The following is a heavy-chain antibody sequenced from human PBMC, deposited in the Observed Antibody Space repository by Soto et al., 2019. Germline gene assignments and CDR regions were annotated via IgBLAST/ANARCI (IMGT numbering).Heavy chain of an antibody. D-gene: IGHD3-3*01. CDR1: GFTFSSFA. J-gene: IGHJ5*02. CDR2: ISHDGYNK. V-gene: IGHV3-30-3*01. Sequence: GGSLRLSCGASGFTFSSFALYWVRQAPGEGPEWVALISHDGYNKYYADSVKGRFTISRDNSKNTIYLQMDSLGVEDTAVYYCARDGLPDDFRSGGFWFDPWGQGTLVTVSS. CDR3: ARDGLPDDFRSGGFWFDP.